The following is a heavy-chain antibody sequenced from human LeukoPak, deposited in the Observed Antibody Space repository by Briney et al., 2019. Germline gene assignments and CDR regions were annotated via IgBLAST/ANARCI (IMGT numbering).Heavy chain of an antibody. Sequence: GGSLRLSCSASGFTFSSYAMHWVRQAPGKGLEYVSAISSNGGSTYYADSVKGRFTISRDNSKNALHLQMSSLRAEDTAVYYCVNLAKFAGEDYWGQGTLVTVSS. CDR3: VNLAKFAGEDY. CDR1: GFTFSSYA. V-gene: IGHV3-64D*06. D-gene: IGHD3-10*01. J-gene: IGHJ4*02. CDR2: ISSNGGST.